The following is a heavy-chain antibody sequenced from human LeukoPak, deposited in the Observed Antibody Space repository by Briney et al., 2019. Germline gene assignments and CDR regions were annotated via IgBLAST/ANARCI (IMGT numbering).Heavy chain of an antibody. D-gene: IGHD3-22*01. CDR3: ARDRNDYYDSSGYDY. CDR2: ISSSSSYI. J-gene: IGHJ4*02. V-gene: IGHV3-21*01. Sequence: MPGGSLRLSCAASGFTFSSYSMNWVRQAPGKGLEWVSSISSSSSYIYYADSVKGRFTISRDNAKNTLYLQMNSLRAEDTAVYYCARDRNDYYDSSGYDYWGQGTLVTVSS. CDR1: GFTFSSYS.